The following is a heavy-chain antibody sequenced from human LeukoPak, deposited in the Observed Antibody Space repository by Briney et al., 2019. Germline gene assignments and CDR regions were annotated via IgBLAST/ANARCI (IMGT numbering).Heavy chain of an antibody. Sequence: SETLSLTCAVYGGSFSGYYWSWIRQPPGKGLEWIGEINHSGSTNYNPSLKSRVTISVDTSKNQFSLKLSSVTAADTAVYYCARGREQQHKLFDPWGQGTQVTVSS. CDR2: INHSGST. D-gene: IGHD6-13*01. CDR3: ARGREQQHKLFDP. V-gene: IGHV4-34*01. CDR1: GGSFSGYY. J-gene: IGHJ5*02.